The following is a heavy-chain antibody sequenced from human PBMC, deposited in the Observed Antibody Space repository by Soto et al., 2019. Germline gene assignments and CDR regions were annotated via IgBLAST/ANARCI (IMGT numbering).Heavy chain of an antibody. J-gene: IGHJ6*02. V-gene: IGHV4-59*01. CDR3: ASERRSGWDQGYGMDV. D-gene: IGHD6-19*01. CDR2: IYYSGST. Sequence: SETLSLTCTVSGGSISTYYWSWIRQPPGKGLEWIGYIYYSGSTSYNPSLKSRVTISVDTSKNQFSLKLRSVTAADTAVYYCASERRSGWDQGYGMDVWGQGTTVTVSS. CDR1: GGSISTYY.